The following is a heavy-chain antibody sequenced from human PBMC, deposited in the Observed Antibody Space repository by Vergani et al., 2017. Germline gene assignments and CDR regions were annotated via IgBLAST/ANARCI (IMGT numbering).Heavy chain of an antibody. D-gene: IGHD3-22*01. V-gene: IGHV4-4*07. CDR3: ARDFGYYDSSGYYYALGGMDV. Sequence: QVQLQESGPGLVKPSETLSLTCTVSGGSISSYYWSWIRQPAGKGLEWIGRIYTSGSTNYNPSLKSRVTMSVDTSKNQFSLKLSSVTAADTAVYYCARDFGYYDSSGYYYALGGMDVWGQGTTVTVSS. CDR1: GGSISSYY. CDR2: IYTSGST. J-gene: IGHJ6*02.